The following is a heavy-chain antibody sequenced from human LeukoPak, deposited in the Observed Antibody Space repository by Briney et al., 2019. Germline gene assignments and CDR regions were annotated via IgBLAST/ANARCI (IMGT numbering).Heavy chain of an antibody. V-gene: IGHV3-11*04. Sequence: GGSLRLSCAASGFTLSDYYMSWIRQAPGKGLEWVSYISSSGSTIFYAAPVKGRFPVSRDNAKNSLYLQMNSLRAEDTAVYHCARVKAFGSARLDYWGQGTLVTVSS. J-gene: IGHJ4*02. CDR2: ISSSGSTI. CDR3: ARVKAFGSARLDY. D-gene: IGHD6-6*01. CDR1: GFTLSDYY.